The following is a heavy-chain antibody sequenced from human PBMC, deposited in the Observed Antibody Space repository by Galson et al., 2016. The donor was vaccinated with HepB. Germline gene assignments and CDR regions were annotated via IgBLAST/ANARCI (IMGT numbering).Heavy chain of an antibody. CDR2: ISTKDYR. V-gene: IGHV3-21*01. Sequence: SLRLSCAASGFTFSTETMIWVRRAPGKGLEWISFISTKDYRYYADSVKGRFTISRDNAKNSLYLQMNGLRAEDTAVYHCANTFDIWGPGTTVTVSS. J-gene: IGHJ3*02. CDR3: ANTFDI. CDR1: GFTFSTET.